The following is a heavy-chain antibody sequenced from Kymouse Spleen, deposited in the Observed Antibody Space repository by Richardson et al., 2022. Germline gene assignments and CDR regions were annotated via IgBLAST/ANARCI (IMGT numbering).Heavy chain of an antibody. CDR3: ARQGLLDYYYGMDV. CDR2: IYYSGST. D-gene: IGHD2-15*01. V-gene: IGHV4-39*01. CDR1: GGSISSSSYY. J-gene: IGHJ6*02. Sequence: QLQLQESGPGLVKPSETLSLTCTVSGGSISSSSYYWGWIRQPPGKGLEWIGSIYYSGSTYYNPSLKSRVTISVDTSKNQFSLKLSSVTAADTAVYYCARQGLLDYYYGMDVWGQGTTVTVSS.